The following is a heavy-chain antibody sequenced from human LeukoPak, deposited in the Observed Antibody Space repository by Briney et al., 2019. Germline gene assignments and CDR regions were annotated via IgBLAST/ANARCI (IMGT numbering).Heavy chain of an antibody. CDR2: IKQDGSEK. Sequence: GGSLRLSCAASGFTFSSHWMSWVRQAPGKGLEWVANIKQDGSEKYYVDSVKGRFTISRDNAKNSLYLQMNSLRAEDTAVYYCASSYDILTGYHVWGQGTTVTVSS. V-gene: IGHV3-7*03. J-gene: IGHJ6*02. D-gene: IGHD3-9*01. CDR3: ASSYDILTGYHV. CDR1: GFTFSSHW.